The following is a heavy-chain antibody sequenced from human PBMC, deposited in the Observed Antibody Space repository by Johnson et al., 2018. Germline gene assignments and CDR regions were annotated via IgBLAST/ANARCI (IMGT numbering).Heavy chain of an antibody. J-gene: IGHJ1*01. Sequence: QVQLVQSGGGVVQPGRSLRLSCVASGFTFNTYAMHWVRQAPGKGLEWVAAISYNGDHKYYADSVKGRFTLYRDTSKNTLDLEMNSLRAEDTALYYCAKLLDWTRKDGFEIWGQGTLVTVSS. V-gene: IGHV3-30*18. CDR2: ISYNGDHK. CDR1: GFTFNTYA. D-gene: IGHD2-21*01. CDR3: AKLLDWTRKDGFEI.